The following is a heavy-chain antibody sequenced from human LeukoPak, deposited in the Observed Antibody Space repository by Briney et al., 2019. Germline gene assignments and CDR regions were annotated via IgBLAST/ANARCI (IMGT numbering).Heavy chain of an antibody. CDR1: GGSISSGDYY. D-gene: IGHD3-3*01. CDR3: ASSQVVLRFLEWTSYFDY. CDR2: IYYSGST. V-gene: IGHV4-30-4*08. J-gene: IGHJ4*02. Sequence: SQTLSLTCTVSGGSISSGDYYWSWIRQPPGKGLEWIGYIYYSGSTYYNPSLKSRVTISVDTSKNQFSLKLSSVTAADTAVYYCASSQVVLRFLEWTSYFDYWGQGTPVTVSS.